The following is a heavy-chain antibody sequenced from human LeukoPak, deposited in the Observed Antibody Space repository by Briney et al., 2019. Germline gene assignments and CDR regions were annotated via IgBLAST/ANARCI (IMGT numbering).Heavy chain of an antibody. CDR1: GFTFSSYA. CDR2: ISGSGGST. D-gene: IGHD2-2*01. J-gene: IGHJ5*02. CDR3: AKARNVVVPAAIWFDP. V-gene: IGHV3-23*01. Sequence: GGSLRLSCAASGFTFSSYAMSWVRQAPGKGLEWVSAISGSGGSTYYADSVKGRFTISRDNSKNTLYLQMNSLRAEDTAVYYCAKARNVVVPAAIWFDPWGQGTLVTVSS.